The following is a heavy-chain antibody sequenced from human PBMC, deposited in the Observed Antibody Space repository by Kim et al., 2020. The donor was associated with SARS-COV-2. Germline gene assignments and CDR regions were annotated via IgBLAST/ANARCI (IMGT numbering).Heavy chain of an antibody. CDR1: GFSFGDYY. V-gene: IGHV3-11*05. CDR2: ISPTGQYT. CDR3: VRDERGLVGMDV. Sequence: GGSLRLSCASSGFSFGDYYMTWVRQTPGKGLECVSFISPTGQYTNYGNSVRGRFTISRDNAKRSLYLQMSSLRPDDTGVYYCVRDERGLVGMDVWGQGTT. J-gene: IGHJ6*02. D-gene: IGHD6-6*01.